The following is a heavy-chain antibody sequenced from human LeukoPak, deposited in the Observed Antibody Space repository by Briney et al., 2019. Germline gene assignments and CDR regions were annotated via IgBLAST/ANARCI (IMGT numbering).Heavy chain of an antibody. V-gene: IGHV3-21*01. Sequence: GGSLRLSCAASGFTFSSDSMNWVRQAPGKGLEWVSSISSSSSYIYYADSVKGRFTISRDNAKNSLYLQMNSLRAEDTAVYYCARDQFGSSYSFDYWGQGTLVTVSS. CDR2: ISSSSSYI. CDR1: GFTFSSDS. CDR3: ARDQFGSSYSFDY. D-gene: IGHD6-6*01. J-gene: IGHJ4*02.